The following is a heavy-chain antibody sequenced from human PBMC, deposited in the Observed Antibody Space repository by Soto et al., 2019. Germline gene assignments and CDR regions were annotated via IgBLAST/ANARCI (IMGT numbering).Heavy chain of an antibody. CDR1: GGTFSSYA. CDR2: IIPIFGTA. V-gene: IGHV1-69*13. CDR3: ARGPYDSSGYYYSGWFDP. Sequence: SVKVSCKASGGTFSSYAISWVRQAPGRGLEWMGGIIPIFGTANYAQKFQGRVTITADESTSTAYMELSSLRSEDTAVYYCARGPYDSSGYYYSGWFDPWGQGTLVTVSS. D-gene: IGHD3-22*01. J-gene: IGHJ5*02.